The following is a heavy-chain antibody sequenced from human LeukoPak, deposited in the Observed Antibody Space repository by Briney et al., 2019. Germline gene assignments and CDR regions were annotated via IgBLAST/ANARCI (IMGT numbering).Heavy chain of an antibody. CDR2: IYYSGST. D-gene: IGHD3-10*01. CDR1: GGSISSYY. V-gene: IGHV4-59*08. J-gene: IGHJ4*02. CDR3: ASNYYGSGSLDY. Sequence: SETLSLTCTVSGGSISSYYWSWIRQPPGEGLEWIGYIYYSGSTNYNPSLKSRVTISVDTSKNQFSLKVSSVTAADTAVYYCASNYYGSGSLDYWGQGNLVTVSS.